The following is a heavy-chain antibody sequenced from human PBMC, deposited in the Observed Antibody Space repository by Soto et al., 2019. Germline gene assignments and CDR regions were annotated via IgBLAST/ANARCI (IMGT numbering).Heavy chain of an antibody. CDR2: MNPNSGNT. V-gene: IGHV1-8*01. CDR3: ARENTRDYYYYGMDV. CDR1: GYTFTSYD. Sequence: ASVKVSCKASGYTFTSYDINWVRQATGQGLEWMGWMNPNSGNTGYAQKFQGRVTMTRNTSISTAYMELSNLRSEDTAVYYCARENTRDYYYYGMDVWGQGTTVTVSS. J-gene: IGHJ6*02.